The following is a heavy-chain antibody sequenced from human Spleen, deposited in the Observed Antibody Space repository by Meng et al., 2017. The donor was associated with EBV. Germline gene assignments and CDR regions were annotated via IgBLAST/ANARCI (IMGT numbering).Heavy chain of an antibody. CDR2: ISSGNSYI. CDR3: ARLSGTGWFDP. J-gene: IGHJ5*02. V-gene: IGHV3-21*02. CDR1: GFIFSNYN. Sequence: EVQLVESGGGLFKPGESLRLSCAASGFIFSNYNMNWVRQAPGKGLEWVSSISSGNSYIYYADSVKGRFTISRDNAKNSLSLQMNSLRAEDTAVYYCARLSGTGWFDPWGQGTLVTVSS. D-gene: IGHD1-7*01.